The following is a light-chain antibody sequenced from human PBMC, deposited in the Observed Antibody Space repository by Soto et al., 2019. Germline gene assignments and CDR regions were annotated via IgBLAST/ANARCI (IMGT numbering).Light chain of an antibody. CDR3: QQAVTFPLT. CDR2: AAS. Sequence: DIEMTQSPSSVSASVGDRVTINCRASQRIATWLAWYQQKPGKAPKLLMYAASILQSGVPSRFSGNGSGTDFTLTISSLQPEDFATYYCQQAVTFPLTFGGGTRVEI. J-gene: IGKJ4*01. V-gene: IGKV1-12*01. CDR1: QRIATW.